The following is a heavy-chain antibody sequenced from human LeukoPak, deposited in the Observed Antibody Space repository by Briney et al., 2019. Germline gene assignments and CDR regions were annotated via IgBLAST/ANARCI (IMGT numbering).Heavy chain of an antibody. CDR2: ISGSGDST. J-gene: IGHJ4*02. CDR3: AKVDDDSSGYYFNY. Sequence: GGSLRLSCAASGFTFSSYAMRWARQAPGKGLEWVSAISGSGDSTYYADSVKGRFTISRDNSKNTLYLQMNSLRAEDTAVYYCAKVDDDSSGYYFNYWGQGTLVTVSS. V-gene: IGHV3-23*01. D-gene: IGHD3-22*01. CDR1: GFTFSSYA.